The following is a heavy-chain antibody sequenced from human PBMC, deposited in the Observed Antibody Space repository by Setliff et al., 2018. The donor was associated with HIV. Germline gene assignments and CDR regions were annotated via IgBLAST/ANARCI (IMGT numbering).Heavy chain of an antibody. V-gene: IGHV4-59*08. CDR1: GGSISSHN. D-gene: IGHD3-22*01. CDR2: IYYSGKT. Sequence: SETLSLTCSVSGGSISSHNWSRIRQPPEKGLEWIGKIYYSGKTNYNPSVKSRITISGDTSKNQFSLKLSSVTAADTAVYYCARWPPHRSSDYDQEYYFDYWGQGTLVTVSS. J-gene: IGHJ4*02. CDR3: ARWPPHRSSDYDQEYYFDY.